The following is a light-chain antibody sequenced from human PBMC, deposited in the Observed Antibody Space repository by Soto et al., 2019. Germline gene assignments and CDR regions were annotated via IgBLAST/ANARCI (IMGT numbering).Light chain of an antibody. V-gene: IGKV3-20*01. CDR2: DAS. CDR3: QHYGTSLYT. CDR1: QSVSSSY. J-gene: IGKJ2*01. Sequence: EIVLTQSPGTLSLSPGERATLSCRASQSVSSSYSAWYQQKPGQAPRLLIYDASSRATGIPDRFSGSGSGTDFTLTISRLEPEDPAVYYCQHYGTSLYTFGQGTKLEIK.